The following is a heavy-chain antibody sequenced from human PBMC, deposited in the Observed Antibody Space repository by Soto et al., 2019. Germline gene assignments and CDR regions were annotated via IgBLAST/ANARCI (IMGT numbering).Heavy chain of an antibody. D-gene: IGHD4-17*01. CDR3: ARNSDYGSYFDL. J-gene: IGHJ2*01. CDR1: GASIINHY. Sequence: QVRLEESGPGLVKHSETLSLTCNVSGASIINHYWSWIRQPPGKALEWVAFVHYSGTTNYNPSLEIRVFISVDTSKNQFSLKVTSVTAADTAVYFCARNSDYGSYFDLWGRGTLVTVSS. V-gene: IGHV4-59*11. CDR2: VHYSGTT.